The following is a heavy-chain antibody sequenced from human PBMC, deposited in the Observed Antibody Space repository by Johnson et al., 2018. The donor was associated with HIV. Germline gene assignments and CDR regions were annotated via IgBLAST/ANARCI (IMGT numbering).Heavy chain of an antibody. J-gene: IGHJ3*02. V-gene: IGHV3-74*01. CDR1: GFSFSTYW. Sequence: VQLVESGGGVVQPGRSLRLSCAASGFSFSTYWMHWVRQAPGQGLVWVSRIISDATTSIYTDSVKGRFTISRDNVKNTLYLQMNSLRAEDTAVYYCAKDKDAFDIWGQGTMVTVSS. CDR2: IISDATTS. CDR3: AKDKDAFDI.